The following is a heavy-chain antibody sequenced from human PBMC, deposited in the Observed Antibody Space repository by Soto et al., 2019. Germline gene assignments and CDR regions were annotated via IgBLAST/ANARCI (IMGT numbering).Heavy chain of an antibody. Sequence: GGSLRLSCAASGFTFSSYWMSWVRQAPGKGLEWVANIKQDGSEKYYVDSVKGRFTISRDNAKNSLYLQMNSLRAEDTAVYYCARGNKYSSGLNYYWGQGTLVTVSS. J-gene: IGHJ4*02. V-gene: IGHV3-7*05. D-gene: IGHD6-19*01. CDR1: GFTFSSYW. CDR2: IKQDGSEK. CDR3: ARGNKYSSGLNYY.